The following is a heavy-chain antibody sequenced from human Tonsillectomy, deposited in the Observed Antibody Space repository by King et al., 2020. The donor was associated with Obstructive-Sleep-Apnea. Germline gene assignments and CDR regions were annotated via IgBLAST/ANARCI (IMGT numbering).Heavy chain of an antibody. CDR1: GYSISSGYY. J-gene: IGHJ4*02. D-gene: IGHD3-10*01. V-gene: IGHV4-38-2*02. CDR2: IYHSGST. Sequence: VQLQESGPGLVKPSETLSLTCTVSGYSISSGYYGGWIRQPPGKGLEWIGSIYHSGSTYYNPSLKSRVTISVDTSKNQFSLKLSSVTAADTAVYYCARLVGQLLWFGESIYYFDYWGQGTLVTVSS. CDR3: ARLVGQLLWFGESIYYFDY.